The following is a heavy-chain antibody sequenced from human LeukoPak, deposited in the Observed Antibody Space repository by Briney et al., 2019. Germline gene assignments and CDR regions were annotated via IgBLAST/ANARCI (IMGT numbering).Heavy chain of an antibody. CDR1: DFTFSNYV. V-gene: IGHV3-30*03. Sequence: GGSLRLSCAASDFTFSNYVFHWVRQAPGKGLEWLAVISQDGNTKYYADSVQGRFTISRDNSKNTVYLQMNSLRVEDTAVYYCARGLGTNYGGYCTGGSCPYYWGQGTLVTVSS. CDR3: ARGLGTNYGGYCTGGSCPYY. D-gene: IGHD2-15*01. CDR2: ISQDGNTK. J-gene: IGHJ4*02.